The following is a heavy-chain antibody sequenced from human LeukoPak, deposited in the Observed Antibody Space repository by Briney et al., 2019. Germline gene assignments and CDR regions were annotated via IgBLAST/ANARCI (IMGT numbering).Heavy chain of an antibody. CDR3: AKDGGLWVSAHWGDS. CDR2: IATSDGNT. D-gene: IGHD7-27*01. CDR1: GFTFSSYT. Sequence: GGSLRLSCAASGFTFSSYTMSWVRQAPGKGLEWVSTIATSDGNTYYADSVKGRFTVSRDNSKNTLFLQMNSLRAEDTAVYYYAKDGGLWVSAHWGDSWGRGTLVTVSS. J-gene: IGHJ4*02. V-gene: IGHV3-23*01.